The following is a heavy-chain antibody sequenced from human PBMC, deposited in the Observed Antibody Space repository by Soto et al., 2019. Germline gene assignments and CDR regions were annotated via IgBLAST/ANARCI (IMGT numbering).Heavy chain of an antibody. V-gene: IGHV4-31*03. D-gene: IGHD4-17*01. CDR3: ARATVTYDMDV. Sequence: QVQLQESGPGLVKPSQTLSLTCTVSGGSISSDDCYWNWIRQPPGKGLEWIGYIFYSGSTYYNPSLKSRLTMSVDTSKNQFSLKLSSVTAADTAVYYCARATVTYDMDVWGKGTTVTVSS. J-gene: IGHJ6*03. CDR2: IFYSGST. CDR1: GGSISSDDCY.